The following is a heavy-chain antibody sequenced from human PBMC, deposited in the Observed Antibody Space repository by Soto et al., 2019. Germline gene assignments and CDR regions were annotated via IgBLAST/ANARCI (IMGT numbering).Heavy chain of an antibody. D-gene: IGHD2-21*01. CDR2: IKQDGSEK. V-gene: IGHV3-7*03. J-gene: IGHJ3*02. CDR3: ARDCRPKFPDGFGI. Sequence: GKGLEWVANIKQDGSEKYYVDSVKGRFTISRDNAKNSLYLQMNSLRAEDTAVYYCARDCRPKFPDGFGICGQGTMVTV.